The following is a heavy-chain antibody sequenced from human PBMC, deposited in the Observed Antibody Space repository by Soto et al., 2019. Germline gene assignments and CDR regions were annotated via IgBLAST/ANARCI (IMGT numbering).Heavy chain of an antibody. CDR1: GITVYNNY. V-gene: IGHV3-66*01. Sequence: DVQLVESGGGLVQRGGSLRLSCAASGITVYNNYMSWVRQAPGKGLEWVSVIYSGGSTSYADSVKGRFTISRDGSKNTVYLQMNSLRAEDTAVYYCARDVGVWGRGTTVTVSS. CDR3: ARDVGV. J-gene: IGHJ6*04. CDR2: IYSGGST.